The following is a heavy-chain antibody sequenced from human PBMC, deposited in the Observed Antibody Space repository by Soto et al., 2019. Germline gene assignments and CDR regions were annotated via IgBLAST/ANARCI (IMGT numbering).Heavy chain of an antibody. D-gene: IGHD2-15*01. V-gene: IGHV1-69*01. Sequence: QVQLVQSGDEVKKPGSSVKVSCKASGGTFSRYAVSWVRQAPGQGLEWMGGVIPLFGTTNYAQKFQGRVTITADESTNTAYMELRSLRSDDTAVYYCARDATDGRAFGMDVWGQGTTVTVSS. J-gene: IGHJ6*02. CDR1: GGTFSRYA. CDR2: VIPLFGTT. CDR3: ARDATDGRAFGMDV.